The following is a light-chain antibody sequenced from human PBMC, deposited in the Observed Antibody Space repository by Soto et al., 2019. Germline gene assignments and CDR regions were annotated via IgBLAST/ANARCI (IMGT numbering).Light chain of an antibody. J-gene: IGLJ2*01. CDR3: SSYAGSNSVV. CDR2: EVS. V-gene: IGLV2-8*01. CDR1: STDVGGYNY. Sequence: QSVLTQPPSASGSPGQSVTISCTGTSTDVGGYNYVSWYQHHPGKAPKLMIYEVSKRPSGVPERFSGSKSGNTASLTVSGLEAEDEAYYCCSSYAGSNSVVFGGGTKVTVL.